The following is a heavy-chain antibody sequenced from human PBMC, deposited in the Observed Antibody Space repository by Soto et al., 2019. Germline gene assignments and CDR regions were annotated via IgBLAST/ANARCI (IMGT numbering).Heavy chain of an antibody. V-gene: IGHV5-51*01. CDR1: GYSFTSYW. Sequence: GESLKISCKGSGYSFTSYWIGWVRQMPGKGLEWMGIIYPGDSDTRYSPSFQGQVTISADKSISTAYLQWSSLKASDTAMYYFARLNNDYGDYGDDSFDIWGQGTMVTVSS. CDR2: IYPGDSDT. D-gene: IGHD4-17*01. CDR3: ARLNNDYGDYGDDSFDI. J-gene: IGHJ3*02.